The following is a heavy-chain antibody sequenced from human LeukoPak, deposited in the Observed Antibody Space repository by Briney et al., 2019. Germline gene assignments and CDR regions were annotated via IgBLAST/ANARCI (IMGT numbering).Heavy chain of an antibody. V-gene: IGHV7-4-1*02. CDR3: ARDLYYDSRAYYFDY. CDR2: INTNTGNP. CDR1: GYTFTNYA. Sequence: ASVKVSCKASGYTFTNYATNWVRQAPGQGLEWMGWINTNTGNPTYAQGFTGRFVFSLDTSVSTAYLQISSLKAEDTAVYYCARDLYYDSRAYYFDYWGQGILVTVSS. D-gene: IGHD3-22*01. J-gene: IGHJ4*02.